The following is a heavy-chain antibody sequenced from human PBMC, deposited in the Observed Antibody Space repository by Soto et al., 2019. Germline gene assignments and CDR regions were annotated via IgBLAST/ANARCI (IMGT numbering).Heavy chain of an antibody. CDR1: GFTVRSSY. CDR3: ARSVAVPGEHIDY. J-gene: IGHJ4*02. D-gene: IGHD6-19*01. Sequence: PGGSLRRSCAASGFTVRSSYMSWVRQAPGKGLEWVSVISSGGSTYYADSVKGRFTISRDNSKNTLYLQMNSLRAEDTAVYFCARSVAVPGEHIDYWGQGTQVTVSS. V-gene: IGHV3-53*01. CDR2: ISSGGST.